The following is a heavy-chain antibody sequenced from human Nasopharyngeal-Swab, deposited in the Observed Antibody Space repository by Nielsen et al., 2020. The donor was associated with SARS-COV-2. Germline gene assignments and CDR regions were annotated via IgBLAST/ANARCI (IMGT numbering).Heavy chain of an antibody. D-gene: IGHD3-3*01. V-gene: IGHV3-48*04. J-gene: IGHJ6*02. Sequence: ESLKISCAASGFTFSSYSMHWVRQAQGKVLEWVSYIRSDISTIYYADSVKGRFTISRDNAKNSLYLQMNSLRAEDTAVYYCARDGLDYDFWSAYFMDVWGQGTTVTVSS. CDR3: ARDGLDYDFWSAYFMDV. CDR2: IRSDISTI. CDR1: GFTFSSYS.